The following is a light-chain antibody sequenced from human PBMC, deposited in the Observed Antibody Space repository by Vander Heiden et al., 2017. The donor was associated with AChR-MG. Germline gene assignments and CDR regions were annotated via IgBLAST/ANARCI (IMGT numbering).Light chain of an antibody. J-gene: IGLJ3*02. CDR2: EGS. CDR1: SSDVGSYNF. CDR3: CSYAGSRQWV. Sequence: QSALTQPASVSGSPGQSITISCTGTSSDVGSYNFVSWYQQHPGRAPKFIIYEGSKRPSGVSNRFSASKSGNTASLTIYGLQAEDEADYYCCSYAGSRQWVCGGGTRLTVL. V-gene: IGLV2-23*01.